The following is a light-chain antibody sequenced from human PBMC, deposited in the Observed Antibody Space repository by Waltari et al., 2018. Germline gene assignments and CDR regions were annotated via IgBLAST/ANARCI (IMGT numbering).Light chain of an antibody. CDR3: QSCGTGTYGM. CDR2: VNSDGSH. J-gene: IGLJ3*02. Sequence: IAWHQHQPEKGPRYLMRVNSDGSHIKGDGIPDRFSGSSSGAERYLTSSGLQPEDEADYYCQSCGTGTYGMFGGGTKLTVL. V-gene: IGLV4-69*01.